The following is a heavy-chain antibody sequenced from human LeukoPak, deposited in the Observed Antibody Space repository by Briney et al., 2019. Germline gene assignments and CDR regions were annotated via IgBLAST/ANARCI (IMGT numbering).Heavy chain of an antibody. J-gene: IGHJ4*02. CDR1: GYTFTSYG. CDR3: ARDESLLNY. CDR2: INGGNDDA. V-gene: IGHV1-3*01. Sequence: ASVKVSCKTSGYTFTSYGMHWVRQAPGQRLEWMAWINGGNDDAKYSQKFQGRVTITRDTSASTAYMELSSLRSEDTAVYYCARDESLLNYWGQGTLVTVSS.